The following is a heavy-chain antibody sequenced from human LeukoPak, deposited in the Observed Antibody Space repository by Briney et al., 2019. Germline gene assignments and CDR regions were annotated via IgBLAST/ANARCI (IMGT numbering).Heavy chain of an antibody. CDR2: IRYDGSNK. CDR3: AKDQTPYCSSTSCNDAFDI. D-gene: IGHD2-2*01. Sequence: PGGSLRLSCAASGFTFSSYGMHWVRQAPGKGLEWVAFIRYDGSNKYYADSVKGRFTISRDNSKNTLYLQMNSLRAEDTAVYYCAKDQTPYCSSTSCNDAFDIWGQGTMVTVSS. J-gene: IGHJ3*02. V-gene: IGHV3-30*02. CDR1: GFTFSSYG.